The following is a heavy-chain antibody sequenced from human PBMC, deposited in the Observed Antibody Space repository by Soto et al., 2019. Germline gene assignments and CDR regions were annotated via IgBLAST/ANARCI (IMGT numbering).Heavy chain of an antibody. Sequence: SETLSLTCTVSGGSVTNSSYYWRWIRQSPGKGLEWIGSVYYRGRSYSKSSVKSRVTISVDTSKNRFSLSLNSVTASDTAVYFCVSQRTTVPTQAYFDYWGPGALVTVSS. CDR1: GGSVTNSSYY. D-gene: IGHD4-17*01. CDR3: VSQRTTVPTQAYFDY. V-gene: IGHV4-39*01. J-gene: IGHJ4*02. CDR2: VYYRGRS.